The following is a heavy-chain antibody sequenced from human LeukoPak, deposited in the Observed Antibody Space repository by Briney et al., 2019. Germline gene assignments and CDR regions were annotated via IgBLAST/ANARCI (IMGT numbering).Heavy chain of an antibody. CDR1: GFTFSSYW. D-gene: IGHD6-13*01. Sequence: PEGSLRLSCAASGFTFSSYWMSWVRQAPGKGLEWVAYINQDGSEKYYVDSVKGRFTISRDNAKNSLFLQMGSLRVEDTAVYYCARESTAGYNSSWYGFRNWGQGTLVSVSS. CDR3: ARESTAGYNSSWYGFRN. CDR2: INQDGSEK. V-gene: IGHV3-7*01. J-gene: IGHJ1*01.